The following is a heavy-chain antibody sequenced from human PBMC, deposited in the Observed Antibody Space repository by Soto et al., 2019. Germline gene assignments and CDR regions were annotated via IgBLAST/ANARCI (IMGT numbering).Heavy chain of an antibody. Sequence: SETLSLTCTVSGGSVSSGSYYWSWIRQPPGKGLEWIGYIYYSGSTNYNPSLKSRVTISVDTSKNQFSLKLSSVTAADTAVYYCASRDAMGIRGFDYWGQGTLVTVSS. CDR3: ASRDAMGIRGFDY. CDR2: IYYSGST. J-gene: IGHJ4*02. CDR1: GGSVSSGSYY. V-gene: IGHV4-61*01. D-gene: IGHD2-2*01.